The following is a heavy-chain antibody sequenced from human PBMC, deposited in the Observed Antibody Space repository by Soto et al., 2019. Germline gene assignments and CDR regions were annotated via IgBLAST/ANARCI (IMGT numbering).Heavy chain of an antibody. CDR2: IYYSGST. CDR3: AVGYCSSTSCWGYFDY. CDR1: GGSISSSSYY. J-gene: IGHJ4*02. D-gene: IGHD2-2*01. Sequence: QLQLQESGPGLVKPSETLSLTCTVSGGSISSSSYYWGWIRQPPGKGLEWIGSIYYSGSTYYNPSLKSRVTISVDTSKNQFSLKLSSVTAADTAVYYCAVGYCSSTSCWGYFDYWGQGTLVTVSS. V-gene: IGHV4-39*01.